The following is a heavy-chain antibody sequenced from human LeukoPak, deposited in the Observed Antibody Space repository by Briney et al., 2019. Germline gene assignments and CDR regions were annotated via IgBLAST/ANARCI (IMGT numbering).Heavy chain of an antibody. CDR3: ARVSASYHPDY. Sequence: PSETLSLTCTVSGGSISSYYWSWIRQPPGKGLEWIGYIYYSGSTNYNPSLKSRVTISVDTSKNQFSLQLNSVTPEDTAVYYCARVSASYHPDYWGQGTLVTVSS. CDR2: IYYSGST. CDR1: GGSISSYY. V-gene: IGHV4-59*12. D-gene: IGHD3-10*01. J-gene: IGHJ4*02.